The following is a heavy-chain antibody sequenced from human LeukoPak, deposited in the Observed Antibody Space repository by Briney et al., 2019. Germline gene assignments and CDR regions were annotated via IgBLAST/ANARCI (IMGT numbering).Heavy chain of an antibody. J-gene: IGHJ2*01. CDR2: ISGSGDST. Sequence: GGSLRLSCAASGFTFSNHAMSWVRQAPGKGLEWVSLISGSGDSTYYADSVKGRFTISRDNSKDTLNLQTNSLRAEDTAVYYCANPWGSGWYFDLWGRGTLVTVSS. V-gene: IGHV3-23*01. CDR1: GFTFSNHA. CDR3: ANPWGSGWYFDL. D-gene: IGHD7-27*01.